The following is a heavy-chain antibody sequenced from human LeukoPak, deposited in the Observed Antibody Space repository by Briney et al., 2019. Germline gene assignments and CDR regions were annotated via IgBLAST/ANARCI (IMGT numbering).Heavy chain of an antibody. J-gene: IGHJ4*02. CDR1: GVSITSHF. V-gene: IGHV4-59*08. D-gene: IGHD2-2*01. CDR3: ARRKGCSSTSCYEGYYFDY. CDR2: AYFNGIT. Sequence: SETLSLTCTVSGVSITSHFWSWIRQSPGQGLEWIGYAYFNGITNYNPSLKSRVTISVDTSKNQFSLKLSSVTAADTAVYYCARRKGCSSTSCYEGYYFDYWGQGTLVTVSS.